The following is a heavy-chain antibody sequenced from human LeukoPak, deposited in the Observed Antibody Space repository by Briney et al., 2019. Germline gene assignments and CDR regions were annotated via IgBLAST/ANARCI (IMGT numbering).Heavy chain of an antibody. CDR3: AKAGPIFGVVTTPDY. D-gene: IGHD3-3*01. J-gene: IGHJ4*02. CDR1: GFTFSSYG. Sequence: GGSLRLSCAASGFTFSSYGMHWVRQAPGKGLEWVAVIWYDGSNKYYADSVKGRFTISRDNSKNTLYLQVNSLRAEDTAVYYCAKAGPIFGVVTTPDYRGQGTLVTVSS. V-gene: IGHV3-33*06. CDR2: IWYDGSNK.